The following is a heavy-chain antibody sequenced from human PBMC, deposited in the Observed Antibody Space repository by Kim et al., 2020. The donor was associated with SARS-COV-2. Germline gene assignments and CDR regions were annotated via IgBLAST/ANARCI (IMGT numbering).Heavy chain of an antibody. Sequence: YYNPSLKSRVTISVDTSKNQFSLTLSSVTAADTAVYYCARDRGPYRRFGYWGQGTLVTVSS. CDR3: ARDRGPYRRFGY. J-gene: IGHJ4*02. D-gene: IGHD3-16*02. V-gene: IGHV4-31*02.